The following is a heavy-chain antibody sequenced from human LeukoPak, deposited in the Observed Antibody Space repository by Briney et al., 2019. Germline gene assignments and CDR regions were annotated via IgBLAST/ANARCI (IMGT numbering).Heavy chain of an antibody. CDR3: ARGRGITMVRGVKLYYYYMDV. CDR2: INPNSGDT. CDR1: GYTFTGYF. D-gene: IGHD3-10*01. V-gene: IGHV1-2*02. Sequence: ASVKVSCKASGYTFTGYFMHWVRQAPGQGLEWMGWINPNSGDTSYVQKFQGRVTMTRDTSISTAYMELRSLRSDDTAIYYCARGRGITMVRGVKLYYYYMDVWGKGTTVTVSS. J-gene: IGHJ6*03.